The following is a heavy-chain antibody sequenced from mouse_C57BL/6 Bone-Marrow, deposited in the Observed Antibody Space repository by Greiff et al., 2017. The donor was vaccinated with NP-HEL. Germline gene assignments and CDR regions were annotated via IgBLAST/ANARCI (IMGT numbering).Heavy chain of an antibody. CDR1: GYAFSSSW. D-gene: IGHD2-1*01. CDR2: IYPGDGDT. J-gene: IGHJ2*01. CDR3: ARIYYGNYEDY. Sequence: VKLMESGPELVKPGASVKISCKASGYAFSSSWMNWVKQRPGKGLEWIGRIYPGDGDTNYNGKFKGKATLTADKSSSTAYMQLSSLTSEDSAVYFCARIYYGNYEDYWGQGTTLTVSS. V-gene: IGHV1-82*01.